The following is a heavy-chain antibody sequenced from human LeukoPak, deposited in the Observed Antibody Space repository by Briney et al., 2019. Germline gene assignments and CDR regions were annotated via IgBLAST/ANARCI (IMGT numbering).Heavy chain of an antibody. V-gene: IGHV3-23*01. CDR1: GFTFSSYS. CDR3: AKVTYGSGTYGAFDY. CDR2: ISGSGDNT. J-gene: IGHJ4*02. Sequence: GGSLRLSCAASGFTFSSYSMSWVRQAPGKGLEWVSTISGSGDNTYYADSVKGRFTISRDNSKNTLYLQMNSLRAEDTAVYYCAKVTYGSGTYGAFDYWGQGTLVTVSS. D-gene: IGHD3-10*01.